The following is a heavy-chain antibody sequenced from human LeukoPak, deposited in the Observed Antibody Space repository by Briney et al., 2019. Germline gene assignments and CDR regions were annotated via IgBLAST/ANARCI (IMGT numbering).Heavy chain of an antibody. CDR2: IYTSGST. CDR1: GGSISSYY. Sequence: SETLSLTCTVSGGSISSYYWSWIRQPAGKGLEWIGRIYTSGSTNYNPSLKSRGTISVDTSKNQFSLKLSSVTAADTAVYYCARLHSSSWYDDYYYYMDVWGKGTTVTVSS. V-gene: IGHV4-4*07. D-gene: IGHD6-13*01. CDR3: ARLHSSSWYDDYYYYMDV. J-gene: IGHJ6*03.